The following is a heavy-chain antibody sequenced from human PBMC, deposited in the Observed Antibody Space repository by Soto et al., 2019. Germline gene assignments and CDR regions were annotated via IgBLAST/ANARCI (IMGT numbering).Heavy chain of an antibody. CDR2: INPGDSDI. V-gene: IGHV5-51*01. CDR1: GYSFTTFW. CDR3: ARHEQFYYQYYGMDV. J-gene: IGHJ6*02. Sequence: PGESLKISCKGSGYSFTTFWIAWVRQMPGKGLEWVGSIDPGIINPGDSDIKYSPSFEGRVTISADRSINTAYLQWNSLKASDTAIYYCARHEQFYYQYYGMDVWGQGTTVTVSS.